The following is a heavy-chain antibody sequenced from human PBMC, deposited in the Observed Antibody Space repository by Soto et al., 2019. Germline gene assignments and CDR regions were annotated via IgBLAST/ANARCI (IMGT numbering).Heavy chain of an antibody. J-gene: IGHJ4*02. V-gene: IGHV3-23*01. CDR2: RTGSSGVT. D-gene: IGHD3-9*01. Sequence: GGSLRLSCVVSGFTFSNFAMSWVRQAPGKGLEWVSTRTGSSGVTYYADSVKGRCAISRDNSRNTLSLQMNSLTAEDTAVYYCAKGGATYGLLTHDYWGQGTRVTVSS. CDR1: GFTFSNFA. CDR3: AKGGATYGLLTHDY.